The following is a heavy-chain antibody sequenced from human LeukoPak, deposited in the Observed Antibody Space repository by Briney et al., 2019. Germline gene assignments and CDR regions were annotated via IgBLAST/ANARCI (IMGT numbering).Heavy chain of an antibody. CDR1: GYTFTSYY. J-gene: IGHJ6*02. D-gene: IGHD3-3*01. CDR3: ASSVGGFWSGYYPSYNGMDV. V-gene: IGHV1-46*01. Sequence: RASVKVSCKASGYTFTSYYMHWVRQAPGQGLEWMGIINPSGGSTSYAQKFQGRVTMTRDTSTSTVYMELSSLRSEDTAVYYCASSVGGFWSGYYPSYNGMDVWGQGTTVTVSS. CDR2: INPSGGST.